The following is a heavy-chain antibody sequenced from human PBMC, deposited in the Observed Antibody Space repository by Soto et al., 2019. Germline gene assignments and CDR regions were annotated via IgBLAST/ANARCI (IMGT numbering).Heavy chain of an antibody. Sequence: EVQLVESGGGLVQPGGSLKLSCAASGFTFSGSAIHWVRQASGKGLEWVGRIRSKTNSFATAYAASVNGRFTISRDDSKNTAYLQMNSLKTEDTAVYYCSRLVVGSTGDYWGQGTLVTVSS. V-gene: IGHV3-73*02. CDR3: SRLVVGSTGDY. J-gene: IGHJ4*02. CDR2: IRSKTNSFAT. CDR1: GFTFSGSA. D-gene: IGHD2-15*01.